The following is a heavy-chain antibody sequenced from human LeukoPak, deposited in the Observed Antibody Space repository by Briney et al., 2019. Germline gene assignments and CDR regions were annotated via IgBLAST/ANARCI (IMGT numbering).Heavy chain of an antibody. CDR3: ARDWPTIAAAGTIPEYFQH. CDR1: GFTFSSYS. V-gene: IGHV3-21*01. D-gene: IGHD6-13*01. J-gene: IGHJ1*01. CDR2: ISSSSSYI. Sequence: TPGGSLRLSCAASGFTFSSYSMNWVRQAPGKGLEWVSSISSSSSYIYYADSVKGRFTISRDNAKNSLYLQMNSLRAEDTAVCYCARDWPTIAAAGTIPEYFQHWGQGTLVTVSS.